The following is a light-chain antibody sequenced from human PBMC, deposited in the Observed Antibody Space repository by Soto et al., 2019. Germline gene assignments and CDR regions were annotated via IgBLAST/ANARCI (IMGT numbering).Light chain of an antibody. Sequence: DIQMTQSPSSLSASVGDTVTITCRASQSITSYLSWYQQQPAKAPKLLMYAASSLQIGVPSRFSGSGSGTDFTLTISSLHPEDFATYYCQQSHSTPRTFGQGTKVEIK. CDR2: AAS. CDR3: QQSHSTPRT. CDR1: QSITSY. V-gene: IGKV1-39*01. J-gene: IGKJ1*01.